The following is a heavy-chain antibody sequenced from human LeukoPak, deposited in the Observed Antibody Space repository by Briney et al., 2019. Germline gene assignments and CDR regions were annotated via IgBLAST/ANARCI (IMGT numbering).Heavy chain of an antibody. CDR2: IYYSGST. CDR1: GGSISSHY. Sequence: PSETLSLTCIVSGGSISSHYWSWIRQPPGKGLERIGYIYYSGSTTYNPSLKSRVTISEDASKNQFSLKLSSVTAADTAVYYCARHSSSWYVDFWGQGTLVTVSS. J-gene: IGHJ4*02. V-gene: IGHV4-59*11. CDR3: ARHSSSWYVDF. D-gene: IGHD6-13*01.